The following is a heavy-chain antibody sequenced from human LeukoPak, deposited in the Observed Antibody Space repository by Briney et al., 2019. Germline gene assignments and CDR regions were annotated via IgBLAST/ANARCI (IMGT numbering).Heavy chain of an antibody. CDR1: GFAFSFFA. D-gene: IGHD6-19*01. J-gene: IGHJ5*01. Sequence: SGGSLRLSCEASGFAFSFFAMSWLRQAPGKGLEWVSTINANSGTRSYAASVRGRFTISRDNSKNTLYLQLNTLRADHTAVYYCAKPISGGLAVTADWFAPWGQGTLVVVSS. CDR2: INANSGTR. V-gene: IGHV3-23*01. CDR3: AKPISGGLAVTADWFAP.